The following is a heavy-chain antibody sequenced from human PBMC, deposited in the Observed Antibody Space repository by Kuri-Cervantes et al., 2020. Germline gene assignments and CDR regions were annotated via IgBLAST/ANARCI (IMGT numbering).Heavy chain of an antibody. D-gene: IGHD3-22*01. V-gene: IGHV2-5*08. Sequence: SGPTLVKPTQTLTLTCTFSGFSLTTTRMRVSWIRQPPGKALEWLARIDWDDDKRYSPSLKSRLTITKDTSKNQVVLTMTNMDPVDTATYYCTHSEDYYDGSGYYYDYFDYWGQGTLVTVSS. CDR2: IDWDDDK. CDR3: THSEDYYDGSGYYYDYFDY. CDR1: GFSLTTTRMR. J-gene: IGHJ4*02.